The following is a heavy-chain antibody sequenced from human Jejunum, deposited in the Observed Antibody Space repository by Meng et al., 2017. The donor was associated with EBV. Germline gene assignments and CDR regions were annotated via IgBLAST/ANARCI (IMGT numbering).Heavy chain of an antibody. Sequence: QVELVQSGAEVKEPGDSVKVSCKASGFTFTNYDINWVRQASGQGLEWMGWMNPSNGKTGYAQKFQGRVTMTRDASTSTAYMELSSLRSDDTAVYFCARGAQPIDLWGQGTLVTVSS. CDR2: MNPSNGKT. J-gene: IGHJ5*02. V-gene: IGHV1-8*01. CDR1: GFTFTNYD. D-gene: IGHD3-3*01. CDR3: ARGAQPIDL.